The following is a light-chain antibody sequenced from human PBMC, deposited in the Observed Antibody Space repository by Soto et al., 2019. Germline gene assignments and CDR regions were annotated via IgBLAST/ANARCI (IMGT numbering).Light chain of an antibody. CDR2: EVS. Sequence: QSALTQPASVSGSPGQSITISCTGTSSDVGGYKYVSWYQQHAGKAPKVLIYEVSNRPSGVSNRFSGSKSGNTASLTISGLQPEDEADYYCSSYRSSSMVVFGGGTQLTVL. V-gene: IGLV2-14*01. CDR3: SSYRSSSMVV. CDR1: SSDVGGYKY. J-gene: IGLJ2*01.